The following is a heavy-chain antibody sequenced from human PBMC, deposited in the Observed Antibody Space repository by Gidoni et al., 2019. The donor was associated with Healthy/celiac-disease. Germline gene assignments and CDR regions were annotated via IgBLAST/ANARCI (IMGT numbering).Heavy chain of an antibody. CDR1: GFTFSSYA. CDR3: AKDCTVVTFCYYYGMDV. D-gene: IGHD2-15*01. CDR2: ISGSGGST. J-gene: IGHJ6*02. Sequence: EVQLLESGGGLVQPGGSLRLSCAASGFTFSSYAMSWVRQAPGKGLEWVSAISGSGGSTYYADSVKGRFTISRDNSKNTLYLQMNSLRAEDTAVYYCAKDCTVVTFCYYYGMDVWGQGTTVTVS. V-gene: IGHV3-23*01.